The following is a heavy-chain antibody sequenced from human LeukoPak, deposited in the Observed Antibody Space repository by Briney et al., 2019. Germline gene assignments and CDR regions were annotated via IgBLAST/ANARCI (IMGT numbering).Heavy chain of an antibody. D-gene: IGHD3-3*01. CDR1: GVTFNDYL. J-gene: IGHJ5*02. Sequence: GGSLRLSCTASGVTFNDYLMTWVRQTPGKGLEWLANINEDGSAKNYVDSVKGRFTISRDNAVNSLYLQMNSLRAEDTAMYYCARDSRMNYYASWGRGTLVTVSS. CDR2: INEDGSAK. CDR3: ARDSRMNYYAS. V-gene: IGHV3-7*01.